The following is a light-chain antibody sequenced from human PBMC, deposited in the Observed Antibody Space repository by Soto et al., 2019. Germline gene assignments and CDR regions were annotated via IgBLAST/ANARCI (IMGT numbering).Light chain of an antibody. CDR3: QQYKSYS. CDR2: KAS. V-gene: IGKV1-5*03. Sequence: QMKQSPSTLSGSVGDRVTITCRASQTISSWLAWYQQKPGKAPKLLIYKASTLKSGVPSRFSGSGSGTEFTLTISSLQPDDFATYYCQQYKSYSFGQGTKVDIK. CDR1: QTISSW. J-gene: IGKJ1*01.